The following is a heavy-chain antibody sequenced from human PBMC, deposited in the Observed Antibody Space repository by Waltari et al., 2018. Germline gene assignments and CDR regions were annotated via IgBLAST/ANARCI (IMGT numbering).Heavy chain of an antibody. V-gene: IGHV1-3*01. CDR2: INAGNGNT. CDR1: GYTFTSYA. CDR3: ASGTSFYYDSSGTYYYYGMDV. D-gene: IGHD3-22*01. J-gene: IGHJ6*02. Sequence: QVQLVQSGAAVKKPGASVKVSCTASGYTFTSYAMHWLRQAPGHRLEWMGWINAGNGNTKYSQKFQGRVTITRDTSASTAYMELSSLRSEDTAVYYCASGTSFYYDSSGTYYYYGMDVWGQGTTVTVSS.